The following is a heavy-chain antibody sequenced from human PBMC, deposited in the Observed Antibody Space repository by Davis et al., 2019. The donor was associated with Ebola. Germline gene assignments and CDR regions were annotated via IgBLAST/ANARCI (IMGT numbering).Heavy chain of an antibody. CDR1: GGSISSYY. V-gene: IGHV4-59*08. J-gene: IGHJ4*02. Sequence: MPSETLSLTCTVSGGSISSYYWSWIRQPPGKGLEWSGYIYYSGSTNYNPSLKSRVTISVDTSKNQFSLKLSSVTAADTAVYYCARLESAVTTAFDYWGQGTLVTVSS. CDR2: IYYSGST. D-gene: IGHD4-17*01. CDR3: ARLESAVTTAFDY.